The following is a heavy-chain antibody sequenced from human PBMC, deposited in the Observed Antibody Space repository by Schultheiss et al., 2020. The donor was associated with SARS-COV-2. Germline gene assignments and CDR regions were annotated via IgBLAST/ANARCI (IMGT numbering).Heavy chain of an antibody. Sequence: SETLSLTCAVSGYSISSGYYWGWIRQPPGKGLEWIGEINHSGSTNYNPSLKSRVTISVDTSKNQFSLKLSSVTAADTAVYYCARRDCSSTSCYFDYWGQGTLVTVSS. CDR3: ARRDCSSTSCYFDY. CDR1: GYSISSGYY. CDR2: INHSGST. D-gene: IGHD2-2*01. J-gene: IGHJ4*02. V-gene: IGHV4-38-2*01.